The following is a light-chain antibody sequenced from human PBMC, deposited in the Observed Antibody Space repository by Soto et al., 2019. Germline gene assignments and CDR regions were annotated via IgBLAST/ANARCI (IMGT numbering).Light chain of an antibody. V-gene: IGLV2-14*01. CDR1: SSDVGGYNY. Sequence: QPVLTQPASVSGSPGQSITISCTGTSSDVGGYNYVSWYQQHPGKAPKLMIYEVSNRPSGVSNRSSGSKSGNTASLTISGLQAEDEADYYCSSYTSSSTHVVFGGGTKLTVL. CDR3: SSYTSSSTHVV. CDR2: EVS. J-gene: IGLJ2*01.